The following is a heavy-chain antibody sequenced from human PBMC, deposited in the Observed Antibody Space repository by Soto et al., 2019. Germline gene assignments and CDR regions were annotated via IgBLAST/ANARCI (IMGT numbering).Heavy chain of an antibody. D-gene: IGHD6-13*01. J-gene: IGHJ5*02. CDR1: GGTFSSYA. CDR3: ARVIAAAVAGWFDP. V-gene: IGHV1-69*13. CDR2: IIPIFGTA. Sequence: SVKVSCKASGGTFSSYAISWVRQAPGQGLEWMGGIIPIFGTANYAQKFQGRVTITADESTSTAYMELSSLRSEDTAVYYCARVIAAAVAGWFDPWGQGTLVTVSS.